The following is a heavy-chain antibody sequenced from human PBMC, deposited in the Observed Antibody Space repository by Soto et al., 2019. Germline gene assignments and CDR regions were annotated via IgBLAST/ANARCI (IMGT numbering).Heavy chain of an antibody. CDR3: ARREIQGLIDY. D-gene: IGHD1-26*01. V-gene: IGHV4-28*01. CDR2: IYYSGTT. J-gene: IGHJ4*02. CDR1: GYSISTSTW. Sequence: PSETLSLTCSVSGYSISTSTWWGWIRQPPGKGLEWIGYIYYSGTTYYNPSLKSRVTMSVDTSKNQFSLKLTSVTAVDTAVYYCARREIQGLIDYWVQGTLVTVSS.